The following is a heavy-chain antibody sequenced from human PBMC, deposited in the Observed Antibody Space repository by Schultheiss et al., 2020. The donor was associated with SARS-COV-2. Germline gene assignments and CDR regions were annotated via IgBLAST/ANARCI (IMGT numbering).Heavy chain of an antibody. CDR1: GYSFTSYW. V-gene: IGHV5-51*01. J-gene: IGHJ4*02. CDR2: IYPGDSDT. Sequence: GGSLRLSCKGSGYSFTSYWIGWVRQMPGKGLEWMGIIYPGDSDTRYSPSFQGQVTISADKSISTAYLQWSSLKASDTAMYYCASLEYSSGWYGPVGYWGQGTLVTVSS. CDR3: ASLEYSSGWYGPVGY. D-gene: IGHD6-19*01.